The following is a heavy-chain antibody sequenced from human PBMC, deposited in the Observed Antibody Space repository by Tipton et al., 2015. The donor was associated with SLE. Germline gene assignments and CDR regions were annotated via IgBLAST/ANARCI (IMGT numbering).Heavy chain of an antibody. CDR2: IYTSGST. CDR1: GGSISSGSYY. V-gene: IGHV4-61*02. D-gene: IGHD6-25*01. Sequence: LRLSCTVSGGSISSGSYYWSWIRQPAGKGLEWIGRIYTSGSTNYNPSLKSRVTISVDTSKNQFSLKLSSVTAADTAVYYCARDRVYSSGIDPWGQGTLVTVSS. CDR3: ARDRVYSSGIDP. J-gene: IGHJ5*02.